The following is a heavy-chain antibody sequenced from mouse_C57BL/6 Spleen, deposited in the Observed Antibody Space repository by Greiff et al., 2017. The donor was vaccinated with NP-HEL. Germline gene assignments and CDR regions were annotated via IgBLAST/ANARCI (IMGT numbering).Heavy chain of an antibody. D-gene: IGHD4-1*01. CDR2: ISSGGSYT. CDR1: GFTFSSYG. CDR3: ARQGDWDEAMDY. Sequence: EVKLVESGGDLVKPGGSLKLSCAASGFTFSSYGMSWVRQTPDKRLEWVATISSGGSYTNYPDSVKGRFTISRDNAKNTLYLQMSSLKSEDTAMYYCARQGDWDEAMDYWGQGTSVTVSS. J-gene: IGHJ4*01. V-gene: IGHV5-6*01.